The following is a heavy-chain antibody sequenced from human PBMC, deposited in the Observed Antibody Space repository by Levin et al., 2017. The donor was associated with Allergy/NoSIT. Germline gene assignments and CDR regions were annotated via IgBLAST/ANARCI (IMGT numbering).Heavy chain of an antibody. CDR3: TRDHLIVVVVAAVLTDRYYYGMDV. J-gene: IGHJ6*02. CDR2: IRSKAYGGTT. CDR1: GFTFGDYA. V-gene: IGHV3-49*03. D-gene: IGHD2-15*01. Sequence: GGSLRLSCTASGFTFGDYAMSWFRQAPGKGLEWVGFIRSKAYGGTTEYAASVKGRFTISRDDSKSIAYLQMNSLKTEDTAVYYCTRDHLIVVVVAAVLTDRYYYGMDVWGQGTTVTVSS.